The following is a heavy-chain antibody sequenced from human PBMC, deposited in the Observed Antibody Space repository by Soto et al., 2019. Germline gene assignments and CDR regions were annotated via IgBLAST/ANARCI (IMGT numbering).Heavy chain of an antibody. V-gene: IGHV3-53*02. J-gene: IGHJ4*02. Sequence: EVQLVETGGGLIQPGGSLRLSCAASGFTVSSNYMSWVRQAPGKGLEWVSVIYSGGSTYYADSVKGRFTISRDNSKNTLYLQMNSLRAEDTAVYYCARCAPYYDSSGYYLRHFDYWGQGTLVTVSS. CDR2: IYSGGST. D-gene: IGHD3-22*01. CDR3: ARCAPYYDSSGYYLRHFDY. CDR1: GFTVSSNY.